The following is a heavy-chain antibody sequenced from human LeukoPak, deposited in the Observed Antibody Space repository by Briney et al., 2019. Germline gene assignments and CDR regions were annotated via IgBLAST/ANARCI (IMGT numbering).Heavy chain of an antibody. Sequence: GGSLRLSCAASGFTFSSYAMSWVRQAPGKGREWVSSISGSGGSTYYADSVKGRFTISRDNSKNTLYLQMNSLRAEDTAVYYCAKSPSAFLLGIYYYYGMDVWGQGTTVTVSS. CDR3: AKSPSAFLLGIYYYYGMDV. CDR2: ISGSGGST. CDR1: GFTFSSYA. D-gene: IGHD3-3*02. J-gene: IGHJ6*02. V-gene: IGHV3-23*01.